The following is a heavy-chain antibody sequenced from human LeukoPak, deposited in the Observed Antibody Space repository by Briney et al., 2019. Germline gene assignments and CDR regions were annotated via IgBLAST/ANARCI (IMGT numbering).Heavy chain of an antibody. Sequence: SQTLSLTCTVSGVSISSGGYYWSWIRQHPGKGLEWIGYIYYSGSTYYNPSLKSRVTISVDTSKNQFSLKLSSVTAADTAVYYCARDSTVTTGDRYWFDPWGQGTLVTVSS. CDR1: GVSISSGGYY. V-gene: IGHV4-31*03. CDR2: IYYSGST. J-gene: IGHJ5*02. CDR3: ARDSTVTTGDRYWFDP. D-gene: IGHD4-17*01.